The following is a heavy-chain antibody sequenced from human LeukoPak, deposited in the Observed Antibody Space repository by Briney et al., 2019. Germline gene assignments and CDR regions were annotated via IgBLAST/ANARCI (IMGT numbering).Heavy chain of an antibody. CDR2: ITGSSRLI. V-gene: IGHV3-48*04. D-gene: IGHD1-1*01. J-gene: IGHJ4*02. Sequence: PGGSLRLSCAASGFTFSSYSMNWVRQAPGMGLQWVSYITGSSRLIYYADSVKGRFTISRDNAKNSLYLQMNRLRAEDTAVYFCVRVTTNGYFDYWGQGSLVTVSS. CDR1: GFTFSSYS. CDR3: VRVTTNGYFDY.